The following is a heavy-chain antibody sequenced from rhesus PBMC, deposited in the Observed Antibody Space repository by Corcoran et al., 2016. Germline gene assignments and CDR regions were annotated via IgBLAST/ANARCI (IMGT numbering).Heavy chain of an antibody. CDR1: GGSISSHW. CDR3: ARRPYYYYGLDS. CDR2: ISGSGGGT. D-gene: IGHD2-2*01. J-gene: IGHJ6*01. Sequence: QLQLQESGPGLVKPSETLSLTCAGSGGSISSHWVSWLRQPPGKGLEWIGRISGSGGGTSYNPSLKSRVTISTDTSKNQLSLKLISVTAADTAVYYCARRPYYYYGLDSWGQGVVVTVSS. V-gene: IGHV4-173*01.